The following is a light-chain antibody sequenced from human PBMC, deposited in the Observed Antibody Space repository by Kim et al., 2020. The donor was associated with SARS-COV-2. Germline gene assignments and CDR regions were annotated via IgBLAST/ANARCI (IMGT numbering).Light chain of an antibody. V-gene: IGKV3-20*01. Sequence: LSPGERATLSCRASQSVSSNYLAWYQQKPGQAPRLLIYGASFRATGIPDRFSGSGSGTDFALTISRLEPEDFVVYYCRQYGSSPETFGQGTKLEI. CDR1: QSVSSNY. CDR2: GAS. CDR3: RQYGSSPET. J-gene: IGKJ2*01.